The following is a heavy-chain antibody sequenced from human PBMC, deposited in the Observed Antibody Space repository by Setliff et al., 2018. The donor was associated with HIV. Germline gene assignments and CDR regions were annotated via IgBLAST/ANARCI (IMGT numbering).Heavy chain of an antibody. Sequence: GASVKVSCKASGYTFMSYGISWVRQAPGQGLEWMGWISPYNGNTNYAQKFQGRVTMTRDTSISTAYMELSRLRSDDAAVYYCARDQGTIAAAGSDYWGQGTLVTVSS. D-gene: IGHD6-13*01. J-gene: IGHJ4*02. CDR3: ARDQGTIAAAGSDY. CDR2: ISPYNGNT. CDR1: GYTFMSYG. V-gene: IGHV1-18*01.